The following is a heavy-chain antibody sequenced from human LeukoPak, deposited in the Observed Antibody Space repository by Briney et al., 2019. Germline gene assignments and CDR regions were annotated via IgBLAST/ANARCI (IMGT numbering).Heavy chain of an antibody. CDR1: GYTFTGYY. Sequence: ASVKVSCKASGYTFTGYYMHWVRQAPGQGLEWMGWINPNSGGTNYAQKFQGRVTMTRDTSISTAYMELSRLRSDDTAMYYCARGFGIVVVPAASFDPWGQGTLVTVSS. CDR2: INPNSGGT. CDR3: ARGFGIVVVPAASFDP. J-gene: IGHJ5*02. D-gene: IGHD2-2*01. V-gene: IGHV1-2*02.